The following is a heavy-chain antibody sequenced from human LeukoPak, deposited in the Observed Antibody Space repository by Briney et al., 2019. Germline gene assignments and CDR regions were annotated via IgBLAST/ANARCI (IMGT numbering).Heavy chain of an antibody. Sequence: GGSLRLSCAASGLTFSSYGMHWVRQAPGKGLEWVAVISSDGSNEDYADPVKGRFTISRDNSKNTLYLQMNSLRAEDTAVYYCAKDDGDGYNYDPFDIWGQGTMVTVSS. D-gene: IGHD5-24*01. CDR1: GLTFSSYG. CDR2: ISSDGSNE. J-gene: IGHJ3*02. V-gene: IGHV3-30*18. CDR3: AKDDGDGYNYDPFDI.